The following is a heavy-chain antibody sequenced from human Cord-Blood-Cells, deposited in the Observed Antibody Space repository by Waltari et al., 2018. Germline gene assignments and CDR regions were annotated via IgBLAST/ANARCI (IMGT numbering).Heavy chain of an antibody. Sequence: EVQLVQSGAEVKKPGESLKISCKSSGYSFTSYWIGWVRQIPGKGLEWMGIIYPGDSDTRYSPSFQGQVTISADKSISTAYLQWSSLKASDTAMYYCARHAPQYDILTGYYYYYGMDVWGQGTTVTVSS. V-gene: IGHV5-51*01. CDR2: IYPGDSDT. CDR3: ARHAPQYDILTGYYYYYGMDV. CDR1: GYSFTSYW. D-gene: IGHD3-9*01. J-gene: IGHJ6*02.